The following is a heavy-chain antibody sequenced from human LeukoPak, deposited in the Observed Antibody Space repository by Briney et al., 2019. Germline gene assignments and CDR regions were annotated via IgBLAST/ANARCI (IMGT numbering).Heavy chain of an antibody. V-gene: IGHV1-18*01. Sequence: VASVKVSCKASGYTFTSYGISWVRQAPGQGLEWMGWISAYNGNTNCAQKLQGRVTMTTDTSTSTAYMELRSLRSDDTAVYYCARDQGYYDSSGYLTYWFDPWGQGTLVTVSS. D-gene: IGHD3-22*01. CDR1: GYTFTSYG. CDR3: ARDQGYYDSSGYLTYWFDP. J-gene: IGHJ5*02. CDR2: ISAYNGNT.